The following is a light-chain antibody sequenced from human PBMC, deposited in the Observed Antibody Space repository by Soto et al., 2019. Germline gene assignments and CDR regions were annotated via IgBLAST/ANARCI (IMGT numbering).Light chain of an antibody. J-gene: IGLJ1*01. V-gene: IGLV2-14*01. Sequence: QSVLTQPASVSGSPGQSITISCTGTSSEVGGYNYVSWYQQHPGKAPKLMIYDVSNRPSGVSNRFSGSKSGNTASLTISGLQAEDEADYYCSSYTSSSTRYDFGTGTKVTVL. CDR1: SSEVGGYNY. CDR3: SSYTSSSTRYD. CDR2: DVS.